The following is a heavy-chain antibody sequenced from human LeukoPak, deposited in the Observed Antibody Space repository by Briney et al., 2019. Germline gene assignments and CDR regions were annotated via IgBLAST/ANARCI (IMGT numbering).Heavy chain of an antibody. V-gene: IGHV3-30-3*01. CDR2: ISYDGSNK. CDR1: GFTFSSYA. CDR3: ARDRKDFWSGWDYFDY. Sequence: GGSLRLSCAASGFTFSSYAMHWVRQAPGKGLEWVAVISYDGSNKYYADSVKGRFTISRDNSKNTLYLQMNSLRAEDTAVYYCARDRKDFWSGWDYFDYWGQGTLVTVSS. J-gene: IGHJ4*02. D-gene: IGHD3-3*01.